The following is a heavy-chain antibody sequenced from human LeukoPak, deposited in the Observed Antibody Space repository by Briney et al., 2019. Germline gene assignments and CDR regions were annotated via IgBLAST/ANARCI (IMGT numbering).Heavy chain of an antibody. J-gene: IGHJ3*02. V-gene: IGHV4-34*01. CDR1: GGSFSGYY. D-gene: IGHD1/OR15-1a*01. CDR2: IYHSGST. CDR3: SRGTGTRTDAFDI. Sequence: SETLSLTCAVYGGSFSGYYWSWIRQSPGKGLEWIGSIYHSGSTNYNPSLKSRVTISVGTSKNQFSLRLSSVTAADTAVYYCSRGTGTRTDAFDIWGQGTMVTVSS.